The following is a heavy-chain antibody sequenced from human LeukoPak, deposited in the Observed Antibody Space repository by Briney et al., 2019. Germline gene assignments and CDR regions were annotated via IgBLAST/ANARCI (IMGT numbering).Heavy chain of an antibody. J-gene: IGHJ6*02. CDR1: GFTFSSYW. CDR2: INSDGSST. Sequence: GGSLRLSCAASGFTFSSYWMHWVRQAPRKGLVWVSRINSDGSSTSYADSVKGRFTISRDNAKNTLYLQMNSLRAEDTAVYYCARGARYRYYYGMDVWGQGTTVTVSS. CDR3: ARGARYRYYYGMDV. D-gene: IGHD2-2*02. V-gene: IGHV3-74*01.